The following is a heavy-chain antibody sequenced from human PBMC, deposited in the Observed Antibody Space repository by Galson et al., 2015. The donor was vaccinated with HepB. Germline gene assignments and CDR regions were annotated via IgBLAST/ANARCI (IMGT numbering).Heavy chain of an antibody. D-gene: IGHD2-15*01. CDR3: AEVGYSGSSWNSDYYGMDV. V-gene: IGHV3-30*18. CDR1: GFIFSSYA. CDR2: ISYEGSNK. Sequence: LRLSCAASGFIFSSYAMHWVRQAPGKGLEWVALISYEGSNKYYADSVAGRFTISRDNSKNTVYLQMNSLRGEDTAVYYCAEVGYSGSSWNSDYYGMDVWGQGTTVTVSS. J-gene: IGHJ6*02.